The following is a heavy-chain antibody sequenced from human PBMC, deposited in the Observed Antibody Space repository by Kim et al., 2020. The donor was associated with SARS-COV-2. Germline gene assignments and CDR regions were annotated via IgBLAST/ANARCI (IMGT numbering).Heavy chain of an antibody. CDR2: IYSGGST. Sequence: GGSLRLSCAASGFTVSSNYMSWVRQAPGKGLEWVSVIYSGGSTYYADSVKGRFTISRHNSKNTLYLQMNRLRAEDTAVYYCARDFAGEEMATTHGRPIATDYWGQGTLVTVSS. CDR3: ARDFAGEEMATTHGRPIATDY. D-gene: IGHD1-1*01. J-gene: IGHJ4*01. V-gene: IGHV3-53*04. CDR1: GFTVSSNY.